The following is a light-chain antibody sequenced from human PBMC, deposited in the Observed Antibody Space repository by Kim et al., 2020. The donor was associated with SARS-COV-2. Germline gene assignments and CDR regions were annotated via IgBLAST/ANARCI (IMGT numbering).Light chain of an antibody. J-gene: IGKJ1*01. V-gene: IGKV3-15*01. CDR1: QSVSSN. CDR3: QQYNNWPPCT. Sequence: SPGERATLSCRASQSVSSNLAWYQQKPGQAPRLLIYGASTRATGIPARFSGSGSGTEFTLTISSLQSEDFAVYYCQQYNNWPPCTFGQGTKVDIK. CDR2: GAS.